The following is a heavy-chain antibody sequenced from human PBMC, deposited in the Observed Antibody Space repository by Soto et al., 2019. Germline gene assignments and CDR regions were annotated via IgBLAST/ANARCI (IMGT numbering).Heavy chain of an antibody. J-gene: IGHJ2*01. D-gene: IGHD2-15*01. CDR3: ARCYCSVGSCYTCWHFDL. V-gene: IGHV1-18*01. Sequence: QVQLVQSGAEVKKPGASVKVSCKASGYTINNYGISWVRQAPGQGLEWMGWIGPYNGNTDHAQNFQGRVTMTTDTSTNTAYMELRSLRSDDTALYYCARCYCSVGSCYTCWHFDLWGRGTLVTVSS. CDR1: GYTINNYG. CDR2: IGPYNGNT.